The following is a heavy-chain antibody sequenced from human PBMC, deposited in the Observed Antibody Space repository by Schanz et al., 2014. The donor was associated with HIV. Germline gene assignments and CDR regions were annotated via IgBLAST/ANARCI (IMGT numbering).Heavy chain of an antibody. CDR3: ARETVNYYYGMDV. CDR2: INNDGSTT. J-gene: IGHJ6*02. D-gene: IGHD4-4*01. Sequence: VQLVESGGGVVQPGRSLRLSCVASGFTFGTKWMYWVRQAPGKGLVWVSRINNDGSTTTYADSVKGRFTISRDNAKNTLYLQMNSLRAEDTAVYYCARETVNYYYGMDVWGQGTTVTVSS. CDR1: GFTFGTKW. V-gene: IGHV3-74*01.